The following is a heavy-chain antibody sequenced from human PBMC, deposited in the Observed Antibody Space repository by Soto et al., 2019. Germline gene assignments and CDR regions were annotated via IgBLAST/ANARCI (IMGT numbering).Heavy chain of an antibody. CDR3: AREGSGYYRGFDY. D-gene: IGHD3-22*01. CDR1: GGSISSYY. V-gene: IGHV4-59*01. CDR2: IYYSGST. Sequence: SLTCTVSGGSISSYYWSWIRQPPGKGLEWIGYIYYSGSTNYNPSLKSRVTISVDTSKNQFSLKLSSVTAADTAVYYCAREGSGYYRGFDYWGQGTLVTVSS. J-gene: IGHJ4*02.